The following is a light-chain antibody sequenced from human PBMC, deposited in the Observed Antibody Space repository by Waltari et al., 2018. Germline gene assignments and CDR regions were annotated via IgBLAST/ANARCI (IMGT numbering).Light chain of an antibody. Sequence: QAVVTQPSSLSASPGASASLTCTLRSGINVGTYRIHWYQQKPGSPPQYLLTYKSDSDKQGGSGFPSRFSGSKDASANAGILLISGLQSVDEADYYCLIWHNSAWMFGGGTKLTVL. CDR1: SGINVGTYR. CDR2: YKSDSDK. V-gene: IGLV5-45*02. J-gene: IGLJ3*02. CDR3: LIWHNSAWM.